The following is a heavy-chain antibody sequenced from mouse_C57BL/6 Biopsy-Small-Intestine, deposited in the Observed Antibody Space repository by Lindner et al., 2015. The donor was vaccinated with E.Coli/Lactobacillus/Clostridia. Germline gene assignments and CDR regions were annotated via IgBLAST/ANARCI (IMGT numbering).Heavy chain of an antibody. D-gene: IGHD4-1*01. Sequence: VQLQESGGEVIRPGTSVKVSCKASGYAFTNYLIEWIKQRPGQGLEWIGVINPGSGGTAYNEKFKGKATLTSDKSSSTAYMQLNSLTSEDSAVYFCASWGNFENWGQGTTLTVSS. CDR3: ASWGNFEN. CDR1: GYAFTNYL. J-gene: IGHJ2*01. CDR2: INPGSGGT. V-gene: IGHV1-54*01.